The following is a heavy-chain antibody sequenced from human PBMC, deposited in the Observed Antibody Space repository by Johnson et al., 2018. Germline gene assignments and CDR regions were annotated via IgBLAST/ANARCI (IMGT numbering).Heavy chain of an antibody. CDR1: GFTFSNYN. CDR2: ISSSSSTI. CDR3: ARDLGYGGSFAQH. D-gene: IGHD1-26*01. Sequence: VQLVQSGGGLVQXGGSLRLSCAASGFTFSNYNMNWVRQAPGKGLEWVSYISSSSSTIYYAASVKGRFPIYRDNAKNSLYLQMNSLRDEDTALYYCARDLGYGGSFAQHWGQGTLVTVSS. J-gene: IGHJ1*01. V-gene: IGHV3-48*02.